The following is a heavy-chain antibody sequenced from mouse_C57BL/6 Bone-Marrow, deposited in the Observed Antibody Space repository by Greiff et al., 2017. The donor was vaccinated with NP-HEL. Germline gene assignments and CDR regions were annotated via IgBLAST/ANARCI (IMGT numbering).Heavy chain of an antibody. CDR1: GYSITSGYD. Sequence: DVQLQESGPGMVKPSQSLSLTCTVTGYSITSGYDWHWIRHFPGNKLEWMGYISYGGSTNYNPSLKSRISITHDTSKNHFFLKLNSVTTEDTATYYCARGFQYYFDYWGQGTTLTVSS. CDR2: ISYGGST. V-gene: IGHV3-1*01. J-gene: IGHJ2*01. CDR3: ARGFQYYFDY.